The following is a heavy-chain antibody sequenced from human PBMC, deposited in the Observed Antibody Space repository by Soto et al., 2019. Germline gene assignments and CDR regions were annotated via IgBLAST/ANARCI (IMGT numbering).Heavy chain of an antibody. Sequence: SETLSLTCTVSGGSISSSSYYWGWIRQPPGKGLEWIGSIYYSGSTYYNPSLKSRVTISVDTSKNQFSLKLSSVTAADTAVYYCARLYGDYEGVYYYGMDVWGQGTTVTVSS. D-gene: IGHD4-17*01. CDR2: IYYSGST. CDR3: ARLYGDYEGVYYYGMDV. V-gene: IGHV4-39*01. J-gene: IGHJ6*02. CDR1: GGSISSSSYY.